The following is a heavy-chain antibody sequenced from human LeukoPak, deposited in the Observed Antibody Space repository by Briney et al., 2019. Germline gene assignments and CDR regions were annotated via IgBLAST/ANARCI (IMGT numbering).Heavy chain of an antibody. V-gene: IGHV3-7*01. CDR3: AREAYDFWSGYRRDFDY. CDR2: IKQDGSEK. D-gene: IGHD3-3*01. J-gene: IGHJ4*02. Sequence: PGGSLRLSCAASGFSFSNYWMSWVRQAPGKGLEWVANIKQDGSEKYYVDSVKGRFTISRDNAKNSLYLQMNSLRAEDTAVYYCAREAYDFWSGYRRDFDYWGQGTLVTVSS. CDR1: GFSFSNYW.